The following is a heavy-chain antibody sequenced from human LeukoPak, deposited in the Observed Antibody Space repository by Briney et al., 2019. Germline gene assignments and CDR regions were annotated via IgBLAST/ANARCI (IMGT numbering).Heavy chain of an antibody. V-gene: IGHV3-30*18. D-gene: IGHD4-17*01. CDR2: ISYDGSNK. CDR1: GFTFSSYG. J-gene: IGHJ4*02. Sequence: PGRSLRLSCAASGFTFSSYGMHWVRQAPGKGLEWVAVISYDGSNKYYADSVKGRFTISRDNSKNTLYLQMNSLRAEDTAVYYCAKGRGDLRAYFDYWGQGTLDTVSS. CDR3: AKGRGDLRAYFDY.